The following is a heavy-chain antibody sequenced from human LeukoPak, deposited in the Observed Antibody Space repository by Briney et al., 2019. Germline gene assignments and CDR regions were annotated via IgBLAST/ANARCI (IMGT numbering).Heavy chain of an antibody. CDR2: IYTTGST. CDR1: GGSISSYY. CDR3: ARAKEGGSYYFFDY. Sequence: SETLSLTCTVSGGSISSYYWNWIRQPAGKELEWIGRIYTTGSTNYNPSLKSRVTMSVDTSKNQFSLELNSVTAADTAVYYCARAKEGGSYYFFDYWGQGTLVTVSS. J-gene: IGHJ4*02. D-gene: IGHD1-26*01. V-gene: IGHV4-4*07.